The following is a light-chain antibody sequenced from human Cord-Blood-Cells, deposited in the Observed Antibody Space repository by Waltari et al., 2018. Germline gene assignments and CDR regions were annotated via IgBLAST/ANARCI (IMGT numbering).Light chain of an antibody. CDR2: AAS. V-gene: IGKV1-39*01. CDR1: QSISSY. Sequence: DIQLTPSPSSLSASLGDSVPITCQASQSISSYLNWSQQKPGKAPQLLIYAASSLQSGVPSRFSGSGSGTDFTLTISSLQPEDFATYYCQQSYSTPPTFGGGTKVEIK. CDR3: QQSYSTPPT. J-gene: IGKJ4*01.